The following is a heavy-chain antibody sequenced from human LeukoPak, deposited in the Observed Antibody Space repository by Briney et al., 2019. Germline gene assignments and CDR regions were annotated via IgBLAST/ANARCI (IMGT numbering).Heavy chain of an antibody. Sequence: PGGSLRLSCAASGFTFSSYSMNWVRQAPGKGLEWVSYISSSSSTIYYADSVKGRFTISRDNAKNSLYLQMNSLRAEDTAVYYCARPHDYGDYVFDYWGQGTLVTVSS. CDR1: GFTFSSYS. CDR2: ISSSSSTI. D-gene: IGHD4-17*01. V-gene: IGHV3-48*01. CDR3: ARPHDYGDYVFDY. J-gene: IGHJ4*02.